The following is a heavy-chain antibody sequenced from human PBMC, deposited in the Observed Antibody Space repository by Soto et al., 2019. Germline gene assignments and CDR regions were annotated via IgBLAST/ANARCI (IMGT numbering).Heavy chain of an antibody. CDR2: ISYDGSNK. J-gene: IGHJ4*02. CDR3: AKDIWVAAAGDYFDY. V-gene: IGHV3-30*18. D-gene: IGHD6-13*01. Sequence: HPGGSLRLSCAASGFTFSSYGMHWVRQAPGKGLEWVAVISYDGSNKYYADSVKGRFTISRDNSKNTLYLQMNSLRAEGTAVYYCAKDIWVAAAGDYFDYWGQGTLVTVSS. CDR1: GFTFSSYG.